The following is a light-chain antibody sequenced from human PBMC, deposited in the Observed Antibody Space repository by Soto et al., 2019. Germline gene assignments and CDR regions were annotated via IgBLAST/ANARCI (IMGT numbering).Light chain of an antibody. CDR1: QTISND. Sequence: EVVMTQSPATVSVSPGEGVTLSCRASQTISNDLAWYQQKPGQAPRLLIYGASTRATGVPARFSGGGSGTECTRPSSSLQSEDFAFYYCQQNNKWPPVTFGGGTKVEIK. V-gene: IGKV3-15*01. CDR3: QQNNKWPPVT. J-gene: IGKJ4*01. CDR2: GAS.